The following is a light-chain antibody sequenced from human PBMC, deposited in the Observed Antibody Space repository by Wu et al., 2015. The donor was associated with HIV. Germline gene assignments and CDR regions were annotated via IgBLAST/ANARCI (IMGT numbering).Light chain of an antibody. CDR3: QQYGSSRIT. J-gene: IGKJ3*01. Sequence: EIVLTQSPGTLSLSPGERATLSCRASQSVSSSYLAWYQQKPGQAPRLLISGASSRATGIPDRFSGSGSGTDFTLTISRLEPEDFAVYYCQQYGSSRITFGPGTKVDIK. V-gene: IGKV3-20*01. CDR2: GAS. CDR1: QSVSSSY.